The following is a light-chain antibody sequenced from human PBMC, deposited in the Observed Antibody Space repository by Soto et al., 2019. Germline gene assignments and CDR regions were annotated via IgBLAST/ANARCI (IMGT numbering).Light chain of an antibody. V-gene: IGKV3-20*01. CDR1: QSVSSSY. CDR3: QQYCSSWT. CDR2: GAS. J-gene: IGKJ1*01. Sequence: EIVLTQSPGTLSLSPGERATLSCRASQSVSSSYLAWYQQKPGQAPRLLIYGASSRATGIPDRFSGSGSGTDFTLTISRLEPEDFAVYYWQQYCSSWTFGKGTKVEVK.